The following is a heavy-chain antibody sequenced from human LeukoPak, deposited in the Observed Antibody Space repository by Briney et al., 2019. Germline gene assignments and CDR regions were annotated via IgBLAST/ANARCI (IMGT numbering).Heavy chain of an antibody. J-gene: IGHJ6*03. V-gene: IGHV3-30*03. CDR3: ARVGFLEWLLSSHYMDV. CDR2: ISYDGSNK. D-gene: IGHD3-3*01. CDR1: GFTFSSYG. Sequence: GGSLRLSCAASGFTFSSYGMHWVRQAPGKGLEWVAVISYDGSNKYYADSVKGRFTISRDNAKNSLYLQMNSLRAEDTAVYYCARVGFLEWLLSSHYMDVWGKGTTVTVSS.